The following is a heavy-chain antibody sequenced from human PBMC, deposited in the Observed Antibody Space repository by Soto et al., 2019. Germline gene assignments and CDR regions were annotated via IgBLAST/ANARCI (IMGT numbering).Heavy chain of an antibody. CDR1: GYTFTSYG. CDR3: ARDPSSFTMVRERLCDY. D-gene: IGHD3-10*01. V-gene: IGHV1-18*01. Sequence: QVQLVQSGAEVKKPGASVKVSCKASGYTFTSYGISWVRQAPGQGLEWMGWISAYNGNINYAQKLQGRVTMTTDTSTSTAYMELRSLRSDDTAVYYCARDPSSFTMVRERLCDYWGQGTLVTVSS. J-gene: IGHJ4*02. CDR2: ISAYNGNI.